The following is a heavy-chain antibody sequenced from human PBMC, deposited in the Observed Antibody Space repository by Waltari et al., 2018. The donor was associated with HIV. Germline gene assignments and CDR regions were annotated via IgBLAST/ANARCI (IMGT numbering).Heavy chain of an antibody. V-gene: IGHV3-11*01. CDR1: GFTFSDYD. J-gene: IGHJ5*02. CDR3: GRAEYSSSSGWFDP. D-gene: IGHD6-6*01. Sequence: QVQLVESGVTLVKPGGSLRLTGAASGFTFSDYDLSWIPQAPGKGLEWVSYISSSGTTIYYADSVKGRFTISRDNAKNSLYLQMNSLRAEDTAVYYCGRAEYSSSSGWFDPWGQGTLVTVSS. CDR2: ISSSGTTI.